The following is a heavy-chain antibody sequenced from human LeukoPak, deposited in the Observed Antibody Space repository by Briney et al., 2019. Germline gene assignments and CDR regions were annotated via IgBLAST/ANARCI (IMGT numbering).Heavy chain of an antibody. D-gene: IGHD5-12*01. Sequence: SVKVSCKASGGTFSSYAISWVRQAPGQGLEWMGGIIPIFGTANYAQKFQGRVTITTDESTSTAYMELSSLRSEDTAVYYCARVSLYSGYDFPHDYWGQGTLVTVSS. J-gene: IGHJ4*02. CDR3: ARVSLYSGYDFPHDY. CDR2: IIPIFGTA. CDR1: GGTFSSYA. V-gene: IGHV1-69*05.